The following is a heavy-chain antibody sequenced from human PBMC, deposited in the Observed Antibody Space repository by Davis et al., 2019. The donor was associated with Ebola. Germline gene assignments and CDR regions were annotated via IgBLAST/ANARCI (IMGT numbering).Heavy chain of an antibody. D-gene: IGHD1-26*01. CDR1: GFTFSNYG. V-gene: IGHV3-30*02. CDR2: VRSNGIYT. CDR3: AKDPSSVAATDFDY. Sequence: PGGSLRLSCAASGFTFSNYGMHWVRQAPGKGLEWVAFVRSNGIYTNYPDSVRGRFTISRDNSKNTLYLQMNSLRAEDTAIYYCAKDPSSVAATDFDYWGRGTLVTVSS. J-gene: IGHJ4*02.